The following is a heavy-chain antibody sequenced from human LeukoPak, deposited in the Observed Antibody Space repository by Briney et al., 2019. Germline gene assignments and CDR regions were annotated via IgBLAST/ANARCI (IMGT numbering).Heavy chain of an antibody. J-gene: IGHJ6*02. CDR3: AKDGGHCSGGSCYSPGV. Sequence: QPGGSLRLSCSASGFTFNRFGMHWVRQAPGKGLEWVAVISHDGSNKYYADSVKGRFSISRDNSKNTVYLQMNSLTAEDTAVYYCAKDGGHCSGGSCYSPGVWGQGTTVTVSS. CDR1: GFTFNRFG. CDR2: ISHDGSNK. D-gene: IGHD2-15*01. V-gene: IGHV3-30*18.